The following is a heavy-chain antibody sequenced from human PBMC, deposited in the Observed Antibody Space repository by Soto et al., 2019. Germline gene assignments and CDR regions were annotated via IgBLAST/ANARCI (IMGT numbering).Heavy chain of an antibody. CDR2: IIPIFGTA. CDR1: GGTFSSYA. CDR3: ARDSTTILGVVIIPGGWFDS. D-gene: IGHD3-3*01. J-gene: IGHJ5*01. Sequence: GPSVKVSCKASGGTFSSYAISWVRQAPGQGLEWMGGIIPIFGTANYAQKFQGRVTITAVESTSTAYMELSSLRSEDTAVYYCARDSTTILGVVIIPGGWFDSCGQGTLVTVSS. V-gene: IGHV1-69*13.